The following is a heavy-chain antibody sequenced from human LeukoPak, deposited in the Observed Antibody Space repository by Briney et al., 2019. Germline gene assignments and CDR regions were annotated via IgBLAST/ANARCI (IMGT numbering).Heavy chain of an antibody. CDR3: ARFPHYYDSSGYSIPFDY. J-gene: IGHJ4*02. Sequence: PSETLSLTCTVSGGSISSYYWSWLRQPPGKGLEWIGYIYYSGSTNYNPSLKSRVTISVDTSKNQFSLKLSSVTAADTAVYYCARFPHYYDSSGYSIPFDYWGQGTLVTVSS. CDR2: IYYSGST. CDR1: GGSISSYY. V-gene: IGHV4-59*01. D-gene: IGHD3-22*01.